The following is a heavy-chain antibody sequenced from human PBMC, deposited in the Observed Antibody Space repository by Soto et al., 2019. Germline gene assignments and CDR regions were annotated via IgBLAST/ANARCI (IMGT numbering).Heavy chain of an antibody. CDR2: IWLDGSNI. V-gene: IGHV3-33*01. J-gene: IGHJ4*02. CDR3: VRDEIQIWSYVGSFDY. D-gene: IGHD5-18*01. Sequence: QVQLVESGGGVVQPGRSLRLSCAASGFTFRNYGMHWVRQAPGKGLEWVAIIWLDGSNIDYGGSVKGRFTISRDDAKNTVYLQMDDLRVEDTAVYYCVRDEIQIWSYVGSFDYWGQGALVIVSS. CDR1: GFTFRNYG.